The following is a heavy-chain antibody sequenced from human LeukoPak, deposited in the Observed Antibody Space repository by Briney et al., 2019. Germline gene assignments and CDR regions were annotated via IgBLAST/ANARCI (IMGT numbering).Heavy chain of an antibody. CDR1: GGSISSSSKY. CDR3: ARDLGPSRGFDY. CDR2: IYYSGDT. D-gene: IGHD3-10*01. V-gene: IGHV4-39*07. J-gene: IGHJ4*02. Sequence: NSSETLSLTCSVSGGSISSSSKYWGWIRQPPGKGLEWIGSIYYSGDTYYKPSLRSRVTISVDTSKNQFSLKLNSVTAADTAVYYCARDLGPSRGFDYWGRGTLVTVSS.